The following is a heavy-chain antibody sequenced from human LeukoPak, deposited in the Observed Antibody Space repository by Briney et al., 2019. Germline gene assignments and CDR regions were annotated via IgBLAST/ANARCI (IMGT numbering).Heavy chain of an antibody. CDR2: VNPNNGKT. Sequence: ASVKVSCKTSGYTFTYDIYWVRQAPGQGLELMGWVNPNNGKTGYCAQKFRGRLTMTRDTSISTAYMQLSSLRSDDTAVYYCARAPIASAVIDYWGQGTLVTVSS. D-gene: IGHD6-13*01. CDR3: ARAPIASAVIDY. V-gene: IGHV1-8*01. CDR1: GYTFTYD. J-gene: IGHJ4*02.